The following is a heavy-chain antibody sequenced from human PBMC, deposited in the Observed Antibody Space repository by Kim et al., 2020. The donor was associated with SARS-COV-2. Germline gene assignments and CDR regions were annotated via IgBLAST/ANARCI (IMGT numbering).Heavy chain of an antibody. D-gene: IGHD2-8*01. CDR2: IWYDGSNK. V-gene: IGHV3-33*01. CDR3: ARDRLLMVYASSPVDY. Sequence: GGSLRLSCAASGFTFSSYGMHWVRQAPGKGLEWVAVIWYDGSNKYYADSVKGRFTISRDNSKNTLYLQMNSLRAEDTAVYYCARDRLLMVYASSPVDYWGQGTLVTVSS. J-gene: IGHJ4*02. CDR1: GFTFSSYG.